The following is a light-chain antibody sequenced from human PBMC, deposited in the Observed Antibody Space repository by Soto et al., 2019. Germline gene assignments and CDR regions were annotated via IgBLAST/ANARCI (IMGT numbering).Light chain of an antibody. V-gene: IGLV3-1*01. CDR3: QAWDSSTVV. CDR1: KLGDKY. Sequence: YELTQPPSVSVSPGQTASITCSGDKLGDKYACWYQQKPGQSPVLVIYQDSKRPSGIPGRFSGSNSGNTATLTISGTQAMDETDYYCQAWDSSTVVFGGGTKLTVL. J-gene: IGLJ2*01. CDR2: QDS.